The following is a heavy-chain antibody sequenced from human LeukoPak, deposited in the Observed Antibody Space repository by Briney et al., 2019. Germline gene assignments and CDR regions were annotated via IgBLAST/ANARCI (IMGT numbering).Heavy chain of an antibody. Sequence: GASVKVSCKASGYTFTGYYMHWVRQAPGQGLEWMGWINPNSGGTNYAQKLQGWVTMTRDTSISTAYMELSRLRSDDTAVYYCARGGSSPTRGAFDIWGQGTMVTVSS. J-gene: IGHJ3*02. CDR3: ARGGSSPTRGAFDI. V-gene: IGHV1-2*04. CDR2: INPNSGGT. D-gene: IGHD6-13*01. CDR1: GYTFTGYY.